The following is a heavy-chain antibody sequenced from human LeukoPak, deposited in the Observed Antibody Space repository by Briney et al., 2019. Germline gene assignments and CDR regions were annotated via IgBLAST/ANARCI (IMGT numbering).Heavy chain of an antibody. J-gene: IGHJ4*02. V-gene: IGHV4-39*01. CDR3: ARPPGFSTSFWD. Sequence: SETLPLTCTVSGGSISGSSYYWGWIRQPPGKGLEWIGSIYYSGSTYYKPSLKSRVTISVDTSKNQFSLKLSSVTAADTAVYYCARPPGFSTSFWDWGQGTLVTVSS. CDR2: IYYSGST. D-gene: IGHD2-2*01. CDR1: GGSISGSSYY.